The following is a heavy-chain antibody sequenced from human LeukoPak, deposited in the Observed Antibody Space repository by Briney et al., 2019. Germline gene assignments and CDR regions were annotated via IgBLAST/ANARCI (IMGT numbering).Heavy chain of an antibody. J-gene: IGHJ5*01. Sequence: ASVKVSCKASGYTFTGYYMHWVRQAPGQGLEWMGRINPNSGGTNYAQKFQGRVTMTRDTSISTAYMELSRLRSDDTAVYYCARDLMLALYNWFDPWGQGTLVTVSS. V-gene: IGHV1-2*06. CDR1: GYTFTGYY. CDR3: ARDLMLALYNWFDP. CDR2: INPNSGGT. D-gene: IGHD2-8*01.